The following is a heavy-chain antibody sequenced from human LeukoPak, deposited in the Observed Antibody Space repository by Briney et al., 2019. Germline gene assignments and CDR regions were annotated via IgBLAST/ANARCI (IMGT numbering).Heavy chain of an antibody. CDR3: ARDALIAAASWFDP. D-gene: IGHD6-13*01. Sequence: SETLSLTCTVSGVSISSYYWSWIRQPPGKGLEWIGYIYYSGSTNYNPSLKSRVTISVDTSKNQFSLKLSSVTAADTAVYYCARDALIAAASWFDPWGQGTLVTVSS. V-gene: IGHV4-59*01. J-gene: IGHJ5*02. CDR2: IYYSGST. CDR1: GVSISSYY.